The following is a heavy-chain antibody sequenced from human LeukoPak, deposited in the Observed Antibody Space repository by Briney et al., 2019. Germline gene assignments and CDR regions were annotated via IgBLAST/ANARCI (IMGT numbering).Heavy chain of an antibody. CDR1: RDTFSSYV. J-gene: IGHJ5*02. CDR3: ARTGEYYDFWSGYLKGNWFDP. V-gene: IGHV1-8*01. CDR2: MKPNSVNT. D-gene: IGHD3-3*01. Sequence: ASLKVSSKASRDTFSSYVITCGRQATGQGLEWMGWMKPNSVNTGYAKKYQGKVTRTRNTSISTAYMELSSLRSEDTAVYYCARTGEYYDFWSGYLKGNWFDPWGQGTLVTVSS.